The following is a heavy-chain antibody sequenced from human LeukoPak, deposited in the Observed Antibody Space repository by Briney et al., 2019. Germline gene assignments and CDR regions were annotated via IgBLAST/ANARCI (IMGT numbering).Heavy chain of an antibody. D-gene: IGHD2-15*01. V-gene: IGHV3-23*01. CDR3: AKWGCSGSDCYPFDY. Sequence: GGSLRLSCAASGFTFSSYAMSWVRQAPGKGLEWASAISGSRGGTYYADSVKGRFTISRDNSKNTLYLQMNSLRAEDTALYYCAKWGCSGSDCYPFDYWGQGTLVTVSS. J-gene: IGHJ4*02. CDR2: ISGSRGGT. CDR1: GFTFSSYA.